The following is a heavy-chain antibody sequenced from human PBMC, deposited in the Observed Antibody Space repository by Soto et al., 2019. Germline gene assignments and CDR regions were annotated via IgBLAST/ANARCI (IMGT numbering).Heavy chain of an antibody. Sequence: QVQLVESGGGVVQPGRSLRLSCAASGFTFSSYGMHWVRQAPGKGLEWVAVISYDGSNKYYVDSVKGRFTISRDNSKNTLYLQMNSLRAEDTAVYYCAKPTYVWGSYRYCDYWGQGTLVTVSS. CDR2: ISYDGSNK. CDR1: GFTFSSYG. J-gene: IGHJ4*02. CDR3: AKPTYVWGSYRYCDY. V-gene: IGHV3-30*18. D-gene: IGHD3-16*02.